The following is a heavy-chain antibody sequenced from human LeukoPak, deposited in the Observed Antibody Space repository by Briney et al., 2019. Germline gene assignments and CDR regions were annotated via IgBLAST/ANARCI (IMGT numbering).Heavy chain of an antibody. CDR2: INPTGGST. Sequence: GASVNVSCEASGGTFSSYAISWVRQAPGQGLEWMGIINPTGGSTTYAQKFQGRVTMTRDTSTSTVYMELSSLRSDDTAVYYCARTAARRFDYWGQGTLVTVSS. D-gene: IGHD6-6*01. CDR3: ARTAARRFDY. J-gene: IGHJ4*02. CDR1: GGTFSSYA. V-gene: IGHV1-46*01.